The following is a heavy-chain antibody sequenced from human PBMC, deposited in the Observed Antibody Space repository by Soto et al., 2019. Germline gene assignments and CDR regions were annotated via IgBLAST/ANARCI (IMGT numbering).Heavy chain of an antibody. J-gene: IGHJ6*02. Sequence: SVKVSCKACRDTFSSYAISWVRQAPGRGLEWMGGIIPIFGTANYAQKFQGRVTITAYESTSTAYMELSSLRSEDTAVYYCARFSVPGIAAAGTQAPGYYFGIDVWGQGTTVT. V-gene: IGHV1-69*13. CDR2: IIPIFGTA. CDR1: RDTFSSYA. D-gene: IGHD6-13*01. CDR3: ARFSVPGIAAAGTQAPGYYFGIDV.